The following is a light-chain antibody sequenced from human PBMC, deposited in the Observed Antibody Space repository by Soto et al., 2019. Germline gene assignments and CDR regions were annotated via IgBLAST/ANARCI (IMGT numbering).Light chain of an antibody. CDR3: QQYNSYSNT. CDR1: QSVSSW. Sequence: DIQMTQSPSTLSASVGDRATITCRASQSVSSWLAWYQQKPGKAAKLLIYKESRLESRVPSRFSGSGSGTEFTLTISSLQPDDFATSYCQQYNSYSNTFGQGTKLEIK. V-gene: IGKV1-5*03. CDR2: KES. J-gene: IGKJ2*01.